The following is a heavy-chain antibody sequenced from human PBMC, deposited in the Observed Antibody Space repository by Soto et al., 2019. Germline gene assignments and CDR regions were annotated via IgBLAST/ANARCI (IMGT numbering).Heavy chain of an antibody. D-gene: IGHD1-26*01. Sequence: EVQLAESGGGLVQPGGSLRLSCAASGLTFSGYEMNWVRQAPGKGLEWVSYISSSGSSISYADSVKGRFTITRDNAKNSLYLQMNRLRAEDTAVYYCATDSGSYSGYSYYAMDVWGQGTTVTVSS. V-gene: IGHV3-48*03. CDR3: ATDSGSYSGYSYYAMDV. J-gene: IGHJ6*02. CDR1: GLTFSGYE. CDR2: ISSSGSSI.